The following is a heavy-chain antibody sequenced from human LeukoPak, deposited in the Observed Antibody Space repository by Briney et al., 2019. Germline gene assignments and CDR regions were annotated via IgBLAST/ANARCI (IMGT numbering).Heavy chain of an antibody. D-gene: IGHD3-3*01. V-gene: IGHV1-18*01. CDR2: ISAYNGNT. J-gene: IGHJ6*03. CDR1: GYTFTSYG. CDR3: ARGPGGWSGYQYYYMDV. Sequence: ASVKVSCKASGYTFTSYGISWVRQAPGQGLEWMGWISAYNGNTNYAQKLQGRVTMTTDTSTSTAYMELRSLRSDDTAVYYCARGPGGWSGYQYYYMDVWGKGTMVTVSS.